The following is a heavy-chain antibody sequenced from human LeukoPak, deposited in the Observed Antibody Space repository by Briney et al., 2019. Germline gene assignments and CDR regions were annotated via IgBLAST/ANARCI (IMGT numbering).Heavy chain of an antibody. V-gene: IGHV3-7*01. D-gene: IGHD3-10*01. CDR3: ATLWFGESDFDY. Sequence: GGSLRLSCAASGFTFSSYWMSWVRQAPGKGLEWVAIIKQDGSEKYYVDSVKGRFTISRDNAKNSLYLQMNSLRAEDTAVYYCATLWFGESDFDYWGQGTLVTVSS. J-gene: IGHJ4*02. CDR2: IKQDGSEK. CDR1: GFTFSSYW.